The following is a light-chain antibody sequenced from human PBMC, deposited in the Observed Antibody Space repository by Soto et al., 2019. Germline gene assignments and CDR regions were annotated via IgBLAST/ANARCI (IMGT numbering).Light chain of an antibody. CDR2: DAS. CDR3: QQYNSYSLT. CDR1: QTISHW. J-gene: IGKJ4*01. V-gene: IGKV1-5*02. Sequence: IQMTQSASTLSASVGNSVTIVCRASQTISHWLAWYQQKPGKAPKLLIYDASGLESGVPSRFSGSGSGTEFTLTISSLQPDDFATYYCQQYNSYSLTFGGGTKVDIK.